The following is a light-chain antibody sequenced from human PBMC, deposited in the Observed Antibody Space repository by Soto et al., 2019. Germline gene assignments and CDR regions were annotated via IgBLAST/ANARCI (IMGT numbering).Light chain of an antibody. CDR1: QSVSSG. V-gene: IGKV3-15*01. Sequence: EIVMTQSPATLSLSPGEGATLSCRASQSVSSGFAWYQLKPGQAPRLLIYGASTRASGIPARFSGSGSGTAFTLNISSLQSEDFALYYCQQYKKWPPYTFGQGTKLEIK. CDR3: QQYKKWPPYT. CDR2: GAS. J-gene: IGKJ2*01.